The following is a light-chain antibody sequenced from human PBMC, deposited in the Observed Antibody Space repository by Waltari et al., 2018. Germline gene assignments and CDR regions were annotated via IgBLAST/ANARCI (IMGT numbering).Light chain of an antibody. V-gene: IGLV2-23*02. CDR2: EVS. Sequence: QSALTQPASVSGSPGQSITISCTGTSSDVGSYNLVSWYQQHPGKAPKLIISEVSKRPSGVSNRFSGSKSGSTASLTISGLQAEDEADYYCCSYAGSTTFYVFGTGTRVTVL. CDR3: CSYAGSTTFYV. J-gene: IGLJ1*01. CDR1: SSDVGSYNL.